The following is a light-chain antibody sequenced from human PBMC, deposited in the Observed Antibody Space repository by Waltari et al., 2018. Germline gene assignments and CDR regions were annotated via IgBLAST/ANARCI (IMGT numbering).Light chain of an antibody. CDR2: DTS. CDR3: QMYVRLPVT. J-gene: IGKJ1*01. CDR1: QSVGSF. Sequence: IVLPQSQGTLYSSQGERATPSGRAIQSVGSFLAWYQRKPGQAPMLLIYDTSNRTTGIPGRFGGSGSRTDFSLTSSILEPEDFAVYYCQMYVRLPVTFGQGTKVEIK. V-gene: IGKV3-20*01.